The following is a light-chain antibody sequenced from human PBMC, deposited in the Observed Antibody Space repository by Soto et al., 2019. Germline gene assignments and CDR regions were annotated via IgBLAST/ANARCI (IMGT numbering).Light chain of an antibody. V-gene: IGLV1-47*01. CDR1: STNIGSHH. CDR2: RND. Sequence: QSVPTQPNSASATPGQKVTISCSGSSTNIGSHHVFWYRQLPGSAPQLLIHRNDRRPSGVPDRFSGSKSGTSASLAISGLQSDDEADYYCATWDDRLRVVVFGGGTKVTVL. CDR3: ATWDDRLRVVV. J-gene: IGLJ2*01.